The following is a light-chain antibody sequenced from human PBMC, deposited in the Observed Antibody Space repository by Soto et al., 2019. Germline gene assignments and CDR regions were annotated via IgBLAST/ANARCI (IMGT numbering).Light chain of an antibody. CDR2: KAS. Sequence: DIQMTQSPSTRSASGGDRVTITCRASQNIYTWLAWYQQKPGKAPNVLIFKASNLETGVPSRFSGNGTGTEFSLTISSLQLDNFAPYHCQLYYDFRTFGQGTKVEIK. V-gene: IGKV1-5*03. CDR3: QLYYDFRT. J-gene: IGKJ1*01. CDR1: QNIYTW.